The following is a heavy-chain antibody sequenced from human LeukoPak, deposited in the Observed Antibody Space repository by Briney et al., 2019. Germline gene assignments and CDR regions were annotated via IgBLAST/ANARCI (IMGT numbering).Heavy chain of an antibody. Sequence: PGGSLRLSCAASGFTFGSYAMSWVPQAPGKGLGWVSTISGSGGSTNYADSVKGRFTISRDNSKNTLYLQMNSLRAEDTAVYYCAKELSSGYYGYYFDYWGQGTLVTVSS. CDR2: ISGSGGST. CDR3: AKELSSGYYGYYFDY. CDR1: GFTFGSYA. D-gene: IGHD6-19*01. V-gene: IGHV3-23*01. J-gene: IGHJ4*02.